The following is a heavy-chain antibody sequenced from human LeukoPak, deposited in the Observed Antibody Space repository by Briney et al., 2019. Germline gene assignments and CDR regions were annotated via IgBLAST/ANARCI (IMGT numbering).Heavy chain of an antibody. V-gene: IGHV1-46*01. J-gene: IGHJ4*02. CDR3: ARQGIRGDFDY. Sequence: GASVMVSCKASGYTFTSYYMHWVRQAPGQGLEWMGIINPSGGCTSYAQKFQGRVTMTRDTSTSTVYMELSSLRSEDTAVYYCARQGIRGDFDYWGQGTLVTVSS. CDR1: GYTFTSYY. CDR2: INPSGGCT. D-gene: IGHD3-10*01.